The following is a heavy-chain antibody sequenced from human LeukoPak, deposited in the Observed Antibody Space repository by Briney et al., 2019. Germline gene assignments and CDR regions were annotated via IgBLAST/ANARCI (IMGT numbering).Heavy chain of an antibody. J-gene: IGHJ4*02. CDR3: ARAEGDCTNGVCYQPFDY. CDR1: GGTFISYA. CDR2: IIPIFGTA. Sequence: SVKVSCKASGGTFISYAISWVRQAPGQGLEWMGGIIPIFGTANYAQKFQGGVTITADESTSTAYMELSSLRSEDTAVYYCARAEGDCTNGVCYQPFDYWGQGTLVTVSS. D-gene: IGHD2-8*01. V-gene: IGHV1-69*13.